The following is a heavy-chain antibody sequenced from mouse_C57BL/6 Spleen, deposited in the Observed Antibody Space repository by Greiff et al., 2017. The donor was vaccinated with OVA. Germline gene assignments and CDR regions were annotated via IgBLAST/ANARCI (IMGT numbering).Heavy chain of an antibody. CDR3: ARSLYGNYGGNYAMDY. J-gene: IGHJ4*01. Sequence: DVHLVESGGGLVKPGGSLKLSCAASGFTFSDYGMHWVRQAPEKGLEWVAYISSGSSTIYYADTVKGRFTISRDNAKNTLFLQMTSLRSEDTAMYYCARSLYGNYGGNYAMDYWGQGTSVTVSS. D-gene: IGHD2-1*01. V-gene: IGHV5-17*01. CDR2: ISSGSSTI. CDR1: GFTFSDYG.